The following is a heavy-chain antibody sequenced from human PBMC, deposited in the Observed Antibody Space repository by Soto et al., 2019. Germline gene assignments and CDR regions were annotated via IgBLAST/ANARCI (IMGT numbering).Heavy chain of an antibody. CDR1: GFTFNNFA. CDR3: AKDEIGATRY. CDR2: ISAGGDTT. J-gene: IGHJ4*02. D-gene: IGHD1-26*01. V-gene: IGHV3-23*01. Sequence: VGSLSLSCAASGFTFNNFAMSWVRQAPGKGPEWVSSISAGGDTTYDADSVTGRFTISRDNSKQTMSLQMNRLGAEDTAIYYCAKDEIGATRYWGQGTLVTVSS.